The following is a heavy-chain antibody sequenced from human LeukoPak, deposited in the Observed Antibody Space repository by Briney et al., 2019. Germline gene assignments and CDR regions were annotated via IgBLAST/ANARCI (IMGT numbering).Heavy chain of an antibody. CDR2: IRYDGSNK. Sequence: GGSLRLSCAASGFTFSSYGMHWVRQAPGEGLEWVAFIRYDGSNKYYADSVKGRFTISRDNSKNTLYLQMNSLRAEDTAVYYCAKDPEWELRSRVDYWGQGTLVTVSS. D-gene: IGHD1-26*01. CDR1: GFTFSSYG. V-gene: IGHV3-30*02. CDR3: AKDPEWELRSRVDY. J-gene: IGHJ4*02.